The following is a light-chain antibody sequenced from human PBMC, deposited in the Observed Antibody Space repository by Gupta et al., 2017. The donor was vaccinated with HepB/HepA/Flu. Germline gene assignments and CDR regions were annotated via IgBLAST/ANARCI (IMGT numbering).Light chain of an antibody. J-gene: IGLJ3*02. Sequence: QSVLTQPVSTSGTPGQRVTILCSGSSSNIGKNYVFWYQQLPGPAPKLLIYRNNPRPSGVADRFSGSKSDTSASLAISGLRADDEAYYYCAAWDDSLSGWVFGGGTKLSVL. V-gene: IGLV1-47*01. CDR2: RNN. CDR1: SSNIGKNY. CDR3: AAWDDSLSGWV.